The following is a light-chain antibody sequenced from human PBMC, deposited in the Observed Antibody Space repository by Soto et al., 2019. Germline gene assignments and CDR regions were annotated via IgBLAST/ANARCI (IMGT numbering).Light chain of an antibody. Sequence: QSALTQPASVSGSPGQSITISCTGTSSDVGSYNYVSWYQQYPGKAPKLMIYDVSNPPSGVSYRFSGSKSGNTASLTISGLQAEDEADYYCRSYTTSSTHVVFGGGTKLTVL. CDR2: DVS. J-gene: IGLJ2*01. V-gene: IGLV2-14*01. CDR1: SSDVGSYNY. CDR3: RSYTTSSTHVV.